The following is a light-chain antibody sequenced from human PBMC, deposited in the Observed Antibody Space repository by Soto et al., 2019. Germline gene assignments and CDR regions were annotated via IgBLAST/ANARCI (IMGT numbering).Light chain of an antibody. Sequence: EIVLTQSPVTLSLSQEERATLSCRASQTVSRMYLSWFQQKPGQATRRLIYGTSTRATGIPVRFSGSGSGTDFTLTISILQPEDFAVYFCHQDFNLPWTFGQGTKVDIK. CDR3: HQDFNLPWT. V-gene: IGKV3D-7*01. J-gene: IGKJ1*01. CDR1: QTVSRMY. CDR2: GTS.